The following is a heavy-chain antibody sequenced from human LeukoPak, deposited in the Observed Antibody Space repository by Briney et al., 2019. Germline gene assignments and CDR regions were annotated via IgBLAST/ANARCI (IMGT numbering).Heavy chain of an antibody. Sequence: ASVKVSCKASGYTFTSYDINWVRQATGQGLEWMGWMNPNSGNTGYAQKFQGRVTLTRNTSISTAYMELSSLRSEDTAVYYCARRIGRGLAFDIWGQGTMVTVSS. CDR2: MNPNSGNT. V-gene: IGHV1-8*01. CDR3: ARRIGRGLAFDI. D-gene: IGHD2-21*01. J-gene: IGHJ3*02. CDR1: GYTFTSYD.